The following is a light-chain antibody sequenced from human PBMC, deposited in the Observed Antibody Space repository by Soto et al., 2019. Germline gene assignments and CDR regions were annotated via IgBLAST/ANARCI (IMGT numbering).Light chain of an antibody. J-gene: IGLJ3*02. CDR3: QSYDSSLSGWEV. Sequence: QSVLTQPPSVSGAPGQRVTISCTGSSSNIGAGYDVHWYQRLPGTAPKLLIYGNSNRPSGVPHRFSGSKSGTSASLAITGLHAEDETDYYCQSYDSSLSGWEVFGGGTKLTVL. CDR2: GNS. CDR1: SSNIGAGYD. V-gene: IGLV1-40*01.